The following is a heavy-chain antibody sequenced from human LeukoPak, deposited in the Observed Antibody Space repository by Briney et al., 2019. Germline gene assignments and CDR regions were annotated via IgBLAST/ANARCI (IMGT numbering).Heavy chain of an antibody. CDR3: ARGLRDYYYMDV. D-gene: IGHD4/OR15-4a*01. CDR2: IYYSGST. V-gene: IGHV4-59*11. CDR1: GGSISSHY. J-gene: IGHJ6*03. Sequence: SETLSLTCTVSGGSISSHYWSWIRQPPGKGLEWIGYIYYSGSTNYNPSLKSRVTISVDTSKNQFSLELSSVTAADTAVYYCARGLRDYYYMDVWGKGTTVTVSS.